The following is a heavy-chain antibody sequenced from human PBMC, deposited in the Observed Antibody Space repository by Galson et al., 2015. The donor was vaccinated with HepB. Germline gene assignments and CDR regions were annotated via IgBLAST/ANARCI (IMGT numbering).Heavy chain of an antibody. Sequence: SLRLACADSGFAVRGSTMGWARQAPGKGLEWVSGSSGSGVNTAYADSVKGRFTISRENSKNMLFLQMNSLRVDDTAVYYCAKDRPSIVGTTRIYWGQGTLVTVSS. CDR1: GFAVRGST. D-gene: IGHD1-26*01. J-gene: IGHJ4*02. CDR2: SSGSGVNT. CDR3: AKDRPSIVGTTRIY. V-gene: IGHV3-23*01.